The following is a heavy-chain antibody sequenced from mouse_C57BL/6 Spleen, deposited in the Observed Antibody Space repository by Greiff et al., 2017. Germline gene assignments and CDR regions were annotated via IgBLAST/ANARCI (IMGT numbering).Heavy chain of an antibody. V-gene: IGHV1-55*01. CDR2: IYPGSGST. CDR3: ARSERQGRRPYYAMDY. CDR1: GYTFTSYW. J-gene: IGHJ4*01. Sequence: VQLQQPGAELVKPGASVKMSCKASGYTFTSYWITWVKQRPGQGLEWIGDIYPGSGSTNYNEKFKSKATLTVDTSSSTAYMQLSRLTSEDSAVYYCARSERQGRRPYYAMDYWGQGTSVTVSS. D-gene: IGHD3-2*01.